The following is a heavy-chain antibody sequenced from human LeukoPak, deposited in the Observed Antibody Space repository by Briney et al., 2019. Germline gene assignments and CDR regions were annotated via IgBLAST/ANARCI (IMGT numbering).Heavy chain of an antibody. CDR2: IIPIFGTA. J-gene: IGHJ3*02. D-gene: IGHD3-22*01. Sequence: SVKVSCKASGGTFSSYAISWVRQAPGQGLEWMGGIIPIFGTANYAQKFQGRVTITADESTSTAYMELSSLRSEDTAVYYCATPHYYRSSGYDAFDIWGQGTMVTVSS. V-gene: IGHV1-69*13. CDR1: GGTFSSYA. CDR3: ATPHYYRSSGYDAFDI.